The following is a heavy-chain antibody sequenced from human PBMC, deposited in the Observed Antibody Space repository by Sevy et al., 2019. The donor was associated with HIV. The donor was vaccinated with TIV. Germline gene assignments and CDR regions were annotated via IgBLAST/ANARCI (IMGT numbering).Heavy chain of an antibody. Sequence: SETLSLTCTVSGGSISSGDYYGSWIRQPPGKGLEWIGYIYYSGSTYYNPSLKSRVTISVDTSKNQFSLKLSSVTAADTAVYYWAGARITMVRGVIIGDWFDPWGQGTLVTVSS. J-gene: IGHJ5*02. CDR1: GGSISSGDYY. CDR3: AGARITMVRGVIIGDWFDP. D-gene: IGHD3-10*01. V-gene: IGHV4-30-4*01. CDR2: IYYSGST.